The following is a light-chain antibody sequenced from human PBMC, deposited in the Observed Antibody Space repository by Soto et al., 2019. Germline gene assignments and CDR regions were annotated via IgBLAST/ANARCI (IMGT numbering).Light chain of an antibody. CDR2: EVS. Sequence: QSALTQPASVSGSPGQSITISCTGTSSDVGTYNYVSWYQLHPDKAPKLMIYEVSNRPSGVSNRFSGSKSGNTASLTISGLHAEDEADYYCSSYTRSSTLVFGGGTKLTVL. J-gene: IGLJ2*01. CDR1: SSDVGTYNY. V-gene: IGLV2-14*01. CDR3: SSYTRSSTLV.